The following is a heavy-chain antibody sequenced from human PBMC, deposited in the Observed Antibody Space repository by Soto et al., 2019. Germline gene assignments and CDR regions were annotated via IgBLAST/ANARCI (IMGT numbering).Heavy chain of an antibody. Sequence: GDSLRLSSVASGFTFTCFGIHWVRQAPGKGLEWVAVVSYDGIDENYADSVKGRFSISRDNSKNTVYLQMNSLRAEDTAVYYCARESAAFDIWGQGT. CDR3: ARESAAFDI. J-gene: IGHJ3*02. CDR2: VSYDGIDE. V-gene: IGHV3-30*03. CDR1: GFTFTCFG.